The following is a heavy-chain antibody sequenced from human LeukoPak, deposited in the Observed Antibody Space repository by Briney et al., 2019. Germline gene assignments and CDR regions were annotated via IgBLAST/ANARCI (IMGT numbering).Heavy chain of an antibody. D-gene: IGHD3-22*01. Sequence: PGESLKISCKGSGYSFTSYWIGWVRQMPGKGLEWMGIIYPGDSDTRYSPSFQGQVTISADKSISTAYLQWSSLKASDTAMYYCARLAPHYDGSGYHHNWFDPWGQGTLVTVSS. V-gene: IGHV5-51*01. CDR1: GYSFTSYW. CDR3: ARLAPHYDGSGYHHNWFDP. J-gene: IGHJ5*02. CDR2: IYPGDSDT.